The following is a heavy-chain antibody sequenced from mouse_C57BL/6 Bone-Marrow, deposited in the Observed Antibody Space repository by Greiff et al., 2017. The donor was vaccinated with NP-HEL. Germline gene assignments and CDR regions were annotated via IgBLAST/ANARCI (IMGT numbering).Heavy chain of an antibody. CDR3: ARKYYGYGGAY. CDR1: GYTFTSYW. CDR2: IYPGSGST. Sequence: QVHVKQSGAELVKPGASVKMSCKASGYTFTSYWITWVKQRPGQGLEWIGDIYPGSGSTNYNEKFKSKATLTVDTSSSTAYMQLSSLTSEDSAVYYCARKYYGYGGAYWGQGTLVTVSA. D-gene: IGHD2-2*01. J-gene: IGHJ3*01. V-gene: IGHV1-55*01.